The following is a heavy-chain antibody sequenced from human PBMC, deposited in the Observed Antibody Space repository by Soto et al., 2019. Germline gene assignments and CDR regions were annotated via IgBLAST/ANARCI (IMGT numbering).Heavy chain of an antibody. D-gene: IGHD7-27*01. Sequence: ASVKVSCKASGGTFSSYAISWVRQAPGQGLEWMGGIIPIFGTANYAQKFQGRVTITADESTSTAYMELSSLRSEDTAVYYCARDPGARLGLNCYGMDVWGQGSTVPVSS. CDR3: ARDPGARLGLNCYGMDV. CDR2: IIPIFGTA. V-gene: IGHV1-69*13. CDR1: GGTFSSYA. J-gene: IGHJ6*02.